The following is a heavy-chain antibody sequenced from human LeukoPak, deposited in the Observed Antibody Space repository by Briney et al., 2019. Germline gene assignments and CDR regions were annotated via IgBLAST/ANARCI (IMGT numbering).Heavy chain of an antibody. Sequence: ASVKVSCKASGYTFTGYFMHWVRQAPGQGLEWMGWINPNSGGTNYAQKFQGRVTMTRDTSISTAYMELSRLRSDDTAMYYCSRDLFGSGSYYPHWFDPWGQGTLVTVSS. V-gene: IGHV1-2*02. CDR2: INPNSGGT. CDR1: GYTFTGYF. D-gene: IGHD3-10*01. J-gene: IGHJ5*02. CDR3: SRDLFGSGSYYPHWFDP.